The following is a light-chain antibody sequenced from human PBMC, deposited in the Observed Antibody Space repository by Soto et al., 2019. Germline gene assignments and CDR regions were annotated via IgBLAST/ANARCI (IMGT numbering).Light chain of an antibody. CDR1: QSVSSY. Sequence: EIVLTQSPATLSLSPGERATLSCRASQSVSSYLAWYQQKPGQAPRLLIYDASHWATGIPARFSGSGSGTVFTLAICSLAPEEFAVYYCQQRSNWLLTFGGGTKVEIK. V-gene: IGKV3-11*01. J-gene: IGKJ4*01. CDR3: QQRSNWLLT. CDR2: DAS.